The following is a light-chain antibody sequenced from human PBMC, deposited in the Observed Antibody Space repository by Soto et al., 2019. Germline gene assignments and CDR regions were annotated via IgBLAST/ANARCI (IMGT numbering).Light chain of an antibody. Sequence: DIQMTQSPASLSVSLGDRVTITCRASQNIDSYLNWYQQQQGQAPKLLIYAASSLQSGVPSGFSGSGSGTDFTLTISSMHPEDFATYYCHQSYTTPYTFGQGTKLELK. V-gene: IGKV1-39*01. CDR2: AAS. CDR3: HQSYTTPYT. CDR1: QNIDSY. J-gene: IGKJ2*01.